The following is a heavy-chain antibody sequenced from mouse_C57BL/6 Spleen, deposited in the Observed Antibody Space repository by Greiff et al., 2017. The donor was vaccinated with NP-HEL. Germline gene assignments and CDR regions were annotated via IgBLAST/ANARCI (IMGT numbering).Heavy chain of an antibody. V-gene: IGHV1-55*01. J-gene: IGHJ3*01. D-gene: IGHD2-2*01. Sequence: VQLQQSGAELVKPGASVKMSCKASGYTFTSYWITWVKQRPGQGLEWIGDIYPGSGSTNYNEKLQSKATLTVDTSSSTAYMQLSSLTSEDSAVYYCARQDGYDGGFAYWGQGTLVTVAA. CDR3: ARQDGYDGGFAY. CDR2: IYPGSGST. CDR1: GYTFTSYW.